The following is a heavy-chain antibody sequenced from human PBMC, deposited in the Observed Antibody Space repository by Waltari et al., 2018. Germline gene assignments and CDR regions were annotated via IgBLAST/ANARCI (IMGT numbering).Heavy chain of an antibody. V-gene: IGHV1-69*01. CDR3: AGGTPLRFFVH. Sequence: QVQLVRSGSEVKTPGSSVKVSCKAPGRRFPTFGLYGVRQSPGQGLEWMGGIIPTFQKVAYAQEFQGRVSITADDYTGTAYMELTSLRFEDTAVYYCAGGTPLRFFVHWGQGTRVTVSS. J-gene: IGHJ4*02. CDR2: IIPTFQKV. CDR1: GRRFPTFG.